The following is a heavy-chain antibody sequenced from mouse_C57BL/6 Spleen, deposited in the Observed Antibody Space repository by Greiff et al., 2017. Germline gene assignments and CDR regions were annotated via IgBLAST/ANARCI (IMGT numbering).Heavy chain of an antibody. D-gene: IGHD1-1*01. CDR3: TRILRYRYAMDY. Sequence: EVKLEESGGGLVQPGGSMKFSCAASGFTFSDAWMDWVRQSPEKGLEWVAEIRNKANNHATYYAESVKGRFTISRDDSKSSVYLQMNSLRAEDTGIYYCTRILRYRYAMDYWGQGTSVTVSS. CDR1: GFTFSDAW. J-gene: IGHJ4*01. CDR2: IRNKANNHAT. V-gene: IGHV6-6*01.